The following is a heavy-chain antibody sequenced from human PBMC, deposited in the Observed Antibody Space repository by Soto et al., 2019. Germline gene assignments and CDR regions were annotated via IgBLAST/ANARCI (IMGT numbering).Heavy chain of an antibody. J-gene: IGHJ6*01. Sequence: VWSLRISFAASGLTFRNNVLNVVREAPGKVLEWVSSISSSSSYIYYADSVKGRFTISRDNAKNSLYLQMNSLRAEDTAVYYCARGGQYQLLLDLGGMDVWGQGTPVTVSS. CDR3: ARGGQYQLLLDLGGMDV. CDR2: ISSSSSYI. V-gene: IGHV3-21*01. D-gene: IGHD2-2*01. CDR1: GLTFRNNV.